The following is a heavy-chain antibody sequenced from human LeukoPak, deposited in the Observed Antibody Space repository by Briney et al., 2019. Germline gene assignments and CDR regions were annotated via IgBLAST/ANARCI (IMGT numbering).Heavy chain of an antibody. CDR1: GYTFTSYG. CDR3: ARALWGYCSGSSCPKSGWFDP. D-gene: IGHD2-15*01. Sequence: GASVKVSCKASGYTFTSYGISWVRQAPGQGLEWMGWISAYNGNTNYAQKLQGRVTMTTDTSTSTAYMELRSLRSDDTAVYYCARALWGYCSGSSCPKSGWFDPWGQGTLVTVSS. V-gene: IGHV1-18*01. J-gene: IGHJ5*02. CDR2: ISAYNGNT.